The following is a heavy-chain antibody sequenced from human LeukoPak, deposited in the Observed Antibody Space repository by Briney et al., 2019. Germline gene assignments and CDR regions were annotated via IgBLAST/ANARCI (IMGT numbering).Heavy chain of an antibody. CDR1: GVSFSGYY. V-gene: IGHV4-34*01. CDR3: ARGFGSGSYPSPLYDY. D-gene: IGHD3-10*01. Sequence: TSETLSLTCAVYGVSFSGYYWSWIRQPPGKGLEWIGEINHSGSTNYNPSLKSRVTISVDTSKNQFSLKLSSVTAADTAVYYCARGFGSGSYPSPLYDYWGQGTLVTVSS. CDR2: INHSGST. J-gene: IGHJ4*02.